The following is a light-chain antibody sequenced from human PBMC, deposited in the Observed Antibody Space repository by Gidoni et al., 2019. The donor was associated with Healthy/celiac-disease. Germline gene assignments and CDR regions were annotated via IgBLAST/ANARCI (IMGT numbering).Light chain of an antibody. CDR3: QQSYSTPRAYT. Sequence: IHMTQSAYSLSASVGDRVTITCRASQSIRSYSNWYQQKLGKAPKLQINAACSLQSGVPSRFSSSGSGTDFTLTISSLQPEDFATYYCQQSYSTPRAYTFGQGTKLEIK. CDR1: QSIRSY. CDR2: AAC. V-gene: IGKV1-39*01. J-gene: IGKJ2*01.